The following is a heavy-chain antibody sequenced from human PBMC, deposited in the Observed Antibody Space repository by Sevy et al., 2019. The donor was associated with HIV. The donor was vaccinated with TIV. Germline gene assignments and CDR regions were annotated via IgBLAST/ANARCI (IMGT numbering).Heavy chain of an antibody. D-gene: IGHD4-17*01. Sequence: ASVKVFCKASGYTFSNYGITWVRQAPGQGLEWMGWIGVYNGNIKYAQKFRGRVTVTTDTSTSTAYMELRSLRTDDTAVYYCARFGTVATLRYNYYNGMDVWGQGTTVTVSS. CDR2: IGVYNGNI. V-gene: IGHV1-18*01. CDR1: GYTFSNYG. CDR3: ARFGTVATLRYNYYNGMDV. J-gene: IGHJ6*02.